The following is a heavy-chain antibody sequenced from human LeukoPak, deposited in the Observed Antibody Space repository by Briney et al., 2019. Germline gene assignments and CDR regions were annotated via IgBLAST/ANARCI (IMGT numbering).Heavy chain of an antibody. CDR2: INTGSTT. CDR3: ARDRSVDSLDY. CDR1: GFTFSGYW. D-gene: IGHD3-3*01. J-gene: IGHJ4*02. V-gene: IGHV3-74*01. Sequence: GGSLRLSCAASGFTFSGYWMHWVRHVPGKGLVWVARINTGSTTSYADSVKGRFTISRDNAKNTLYLQMNSLRADDTAVYYCARDRSVDSLDYWGQGTLVTVSS.